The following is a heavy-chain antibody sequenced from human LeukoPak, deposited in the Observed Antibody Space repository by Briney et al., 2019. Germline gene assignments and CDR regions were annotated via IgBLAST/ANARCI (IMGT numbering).Heavy chain of an antibody. V-gene: IGHV3-53*01. Sequence: GRSLRLSCAASGFTVSSNYMSWVRQAPGKGLEWVSVAYSGGSTYYADSVKGRFTISRDNSKNTLYLQMNSLRAEDTAVYYCASNYDFWSGTDYWGQGTLVTVSS. CDR2: AYSGGST. CDR3: ASNYDFWSGTDY. CDR1: GFTVSSNY. D-gene: IGHD3-3*01. J-gene: IGHJ4*02.